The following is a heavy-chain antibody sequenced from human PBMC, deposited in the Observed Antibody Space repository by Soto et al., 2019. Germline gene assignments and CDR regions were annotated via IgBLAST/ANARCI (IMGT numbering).Heavy chain of an antibody. CDR2: IYPGDSDT. CDR3: ARTASIAVAGSYYYYGMDV. CDR1: GYSFTSYW. V-gene: IGHV5-51*01. J-gene: IGHJ6*02. Sequence: GESLKISCKGSGYSFTSYWIGWVRQMPGKDLKWMGIIYPGDSDTRYSPSFQGQVTISADKSISTAYLQWSSLKASDTAMYYCARTASIAVAGSYYYYGMDVWGQGTTVTVSS. D-gene: IGHD6-19*01.